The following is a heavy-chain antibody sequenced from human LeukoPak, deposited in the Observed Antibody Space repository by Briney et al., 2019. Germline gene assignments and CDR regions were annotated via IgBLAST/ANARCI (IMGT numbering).Heavy chain of an antibody. CDR1: GFTFSSYW. CDR3: AKDPGVLMVYAGLDY. D-gene: IGHD2-8*01. Sequence: GGSLRLSCAASGFTFSSYWMSWVRQAPGKGLEWVANIKQDGSEKYYVDSVKGRFTISRDNSKNTLYLQMNSLRAEDTAVYYCAKDPGVLMVYAGLDYWGQGTLVTVSS. J-gene: IGHJ4*02. V-gene: IGHV3-7*01. CDR2: IKQDGSEK.